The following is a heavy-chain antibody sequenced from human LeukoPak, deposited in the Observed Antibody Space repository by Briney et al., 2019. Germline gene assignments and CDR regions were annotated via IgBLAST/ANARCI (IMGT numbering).Heavy chain of an antibody. CDR2: ISWNSGSI. CDR3: AKARGSRYCSGGSCYGYFDY. J-gene: IGHJ4*02. V-gene: IGHV3-9*01. Sequence: GRSLRLSCAASGFTFDADAMRWVRHAPGKGLEWVSRISWNSGSIGYADSVKGRFTISRDNAKNSLYLQMNSLRAEDTALYYCAKARGSRYCSGGSCYGYFDYWGQGTLVTVSS. CDR1: GFTFDADA. D-gene: IGHD2-15*01.